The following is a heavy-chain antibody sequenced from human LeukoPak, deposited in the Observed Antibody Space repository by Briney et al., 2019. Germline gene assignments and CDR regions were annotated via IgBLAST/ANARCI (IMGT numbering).Heavy chain of an antibody. D-gene: IGHD2-2*01. J-gene: IGHJ6*03. CDR2: ISSSSSYI. Sequence: GGSLRLSCAASGFTFSSYSMNWVRQAPGKGLEWVSSISSSSSYIYYADSVKGRFTISRDNAKNSLYLPMNSLRAEDTAVYYCARENQLWGDRYYYYYMDVWGKGTTVTVSS. CDR3: ARENQLWGDRYYYYYMDV. CDR1: GFTFSSYS. V-gene: IGHV3-21*01.